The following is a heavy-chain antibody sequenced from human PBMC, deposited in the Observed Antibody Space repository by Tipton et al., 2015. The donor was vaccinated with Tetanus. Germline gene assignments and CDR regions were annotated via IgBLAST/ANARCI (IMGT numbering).Heavy chain of an antibody. J-gene: IGHJ6*02. Sequence: TLSLTCTVSGGSVSSGSYYWSWIRQPPGKGLEWIGYIYYNGSTSYNPSLKSRVTISVDTSKNQFSLKLSSVTAADTAVYYCARDNRVPLRFGELLEFYYYFGMDVWGQGTTVTVSS. V-gene: IGHV4-61*01. CDR2: IYYNGST. CDR1: GGSVSSGSYY. CDR3: ARDNRVPLRFGELLEFYYYFGMDV. D-gene: IGHD3-10*01.